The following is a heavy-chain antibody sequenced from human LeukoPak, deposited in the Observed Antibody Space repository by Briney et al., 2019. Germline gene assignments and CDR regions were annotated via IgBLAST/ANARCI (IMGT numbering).Heavy chain of an antibody. V-gene: IGHV3-74*01. D-gene: IGHD3-16*01. J-gene: IGHJ4*02. Sequence: GGSLRLSCAASGFIFSNYWMHWVRQVPGKGLMWVSRINSDGTSTTYADSVKGRFTVSRDNGKNTLYLQMNSLRDDDTAIYYCAKDGIMITFGGVTSWGQGTLVTVSS. CDR1: GFIFSNYW. CDR2: INSDGTST. CDR3: AKDGIMITFGGVTS.